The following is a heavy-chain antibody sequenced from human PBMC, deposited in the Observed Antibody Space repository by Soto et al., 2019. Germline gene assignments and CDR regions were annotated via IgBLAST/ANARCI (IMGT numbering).Heavy chain of an antibody. CDR2: TYYSAST. Sequence: QVQLQESGPGLVKPSETLSLTCTVSGCSISSYYWSWIRQPPGKGLEWIGYTYYSASTNYSPSLRSLIPISIDTSKNQFSLNLSSVSAADTAVYYWARHLPYCGGDCYSLDYWGQGTLVTVSS. V-gene: IGHV4-59*08. D-gene: IGHD2-21*02. CDR3: ARHLPYCGGDCYSLDY. J-gene: IGHJ4*02. CDR1: GCSISSYY.